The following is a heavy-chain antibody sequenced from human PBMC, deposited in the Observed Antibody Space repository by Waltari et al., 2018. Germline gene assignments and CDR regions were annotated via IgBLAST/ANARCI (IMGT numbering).Heavy chain of an antibody. CDR1: GFPFGRSA. CDR2: MSGGGGST. CDR3: AKTLSDPSVGGLDV. D-gene: IGHD1-26*01. Sequence: EVHLVESGGGLVQPGGSLRLSCEASGFPFGRSAMTWVRQVPGKGLEWLSAMSGGGGSTYYADSVQGRFIISRDPSKNTLFLQLNSLRVEDTAVYFCAKTLSDPSVGGLDVWGQGTPVTVS. V-gene: IGHV3-23*04. J-gene: IGHJ6*02.